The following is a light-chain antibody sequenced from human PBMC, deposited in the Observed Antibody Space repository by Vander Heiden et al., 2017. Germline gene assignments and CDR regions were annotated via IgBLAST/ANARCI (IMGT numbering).Light chain of an antibody. CDR1: SSDVGGYND. V-gene: IGLV2-14*01. J-gene: IGLJ2*01. CDR3: SSYTSSSTVV. CDR2: DVS. Sequence: QSALTQPASVSGSPGPSITLSCTGTSSDVGGYNDVSWYQQHPGKAPKLMIYDVSNRPSGVSNRFSGSKSGNTASLTISGLQAEDEADYYCSSYTSSSTVVFGGGTKLTVL.